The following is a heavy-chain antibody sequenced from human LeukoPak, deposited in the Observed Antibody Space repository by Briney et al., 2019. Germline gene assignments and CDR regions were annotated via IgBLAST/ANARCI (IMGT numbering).Heavy chain of an antibody. CDR2: IKEDGSEQ. D-gene: IGHD5-18*01. V-gene: IGHV3-7*05. Sequence: GGSLRLSCAASGFTFSRYWMSWVRQAPGKGPEWVANIKEDGSEQYYVDSVKGRFTISRDSAKNSLHLQMNSLRAEDTAVYYCATYQGYNYGPFDYWGQGTLVTVSS. CDR1: GFTFSRYW. CDR3: ATYQGYNYGPFDY. J-gene: IGHJ4*02.